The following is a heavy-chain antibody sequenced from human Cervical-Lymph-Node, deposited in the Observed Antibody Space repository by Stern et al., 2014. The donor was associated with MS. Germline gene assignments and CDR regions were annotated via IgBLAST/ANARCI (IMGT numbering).Heavy chain of an antibody. D-gene: IGHD2-2*01. CDR3: AAAAATVLAFDY. V-gene: IGHV1-46*01. CDR2: ISPAGEST. J-gene: IGHJ4*02. CDR1: GYTFTKYY. Sequence: VQLVESGAEVKKPGASVKASCRASGYTFTKYYIHWVRQATGQGLEWVGVISPAGESTSYAQKYQGRITLTRDTSTGTVYMEVSSLTSDDTAVYYCAAAAATVLAFDYWGQGALVTVSS.